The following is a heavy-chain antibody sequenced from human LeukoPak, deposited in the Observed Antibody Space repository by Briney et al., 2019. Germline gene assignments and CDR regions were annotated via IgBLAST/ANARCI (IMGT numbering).Heavy chain of an antibody. CDR3: ARLVRALGWFDP. CDR2: IYYSGST. J-gene: IGHJ5*02. V-gene: IGHV4-39*01. Sequence: SETLSLTCTDSGGSISSSSYYWGWIRQPPGKGLEWIGSIYYSGSTYYNPSLKSRVTISVDTSKNQFSLKLSSVTAADTAVYYRARLVRALGWFDPWGQGTLVTVSS. D-gene: IGHD3-10*01. CDR1: GGSISSSSYY.